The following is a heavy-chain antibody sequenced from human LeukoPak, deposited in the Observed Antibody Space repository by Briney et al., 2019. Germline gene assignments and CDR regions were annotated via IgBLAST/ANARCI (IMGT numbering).Heavy chain of an antibody. Sequence: GGSLRLSCAASGFTFSSYAMSWVRQPPGKGLEWVSTISGSGGRSYYADSVKGRFIISRDNPKNTLYLQMNSLRAEDTAVYYCARDLRKYCSSTSCAKGGDFDYWGQGTLVTVSS. V-gene: IGHV3-23*01. CDR3: ARDLRKYCSSTSCAKGGDFDY. D-gene: IGHD2-2*01. J-gene: IGHJ4*02. CDR2: ISGSGGRS. CDR1: GFTFSSYA.